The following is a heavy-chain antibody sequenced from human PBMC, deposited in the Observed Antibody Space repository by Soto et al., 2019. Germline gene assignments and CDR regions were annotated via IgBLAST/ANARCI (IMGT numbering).Heavy chain of an antibody. J-gene: IGHJ3*02. V-gene: IGHV3-74*01. CDR1: GFTFSSYW. D-gene: IGHD3-9*01. CDR2: INSDGSST. CDR3: ARTDRLRYFDWSRIDAFDI. Sequence: GSLRLSCAASGFTFSSYWMHWVRQAPGKGLVWVSRINSDGSSTSYADSVKGRFTISRDNAKNTLYLQMNSLRAEDTAVYYCARTDRLRYFDWSRIDAFDIWGQGTMVTVSS.